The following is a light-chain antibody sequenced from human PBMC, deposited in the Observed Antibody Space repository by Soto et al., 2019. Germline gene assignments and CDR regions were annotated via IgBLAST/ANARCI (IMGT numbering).Light chain of an antibody. Sequence: QLVLTQSPSASASLGASVKLTCTLSSGHSSYDIEWHQQQPEKGPRYLMKLNSDGSHRKGDVISDRFSGSSSWVERYLIISSLQSEDEDDYYCQTWGPGIRVFGGGTKLTVL. CDR1: SGHSSYD. CDR2: LNSDGSH. CDR3: QTWGPGIRV. V-gene: IGLV4-69*01. J-gene: IGLJ2*01.